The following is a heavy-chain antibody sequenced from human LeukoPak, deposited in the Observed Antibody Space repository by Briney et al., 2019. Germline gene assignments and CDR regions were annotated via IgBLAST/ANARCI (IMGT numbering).Heavy chain of an antibody. J-gene: IGHJ6*03. CDR1: GGSISSSSYY. CDR2: IYYSGST. D-gene: IGHD5-18*01. V-gene: IGHV4-39*07. Sequence: SETLSLTCTVSGGSISSSSYYWGWIRQPPGKGLEWIGSIYYSGSTYYNPSLKSRVTISVDTSKNQFSLKLSSVTAADTAVYYCARGAGEDSYGYFAVTLYYYYYMDVWGKGTTVTVSS. CDR3: ARGAGEDSYGYFAVTLYYYYYMDV.